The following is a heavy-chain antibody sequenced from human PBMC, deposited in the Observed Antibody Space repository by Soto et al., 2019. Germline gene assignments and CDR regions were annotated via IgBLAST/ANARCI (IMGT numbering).Heavy chain of an antibody. D-gene: IGHD3-10*01. Sequence: GGSLRLSCAASGFTFSSYAMSWVRKAQGKGQEWVSAISGSGGSTYYADSVKGRFTISRDNSKNTLYRQMNRLRAEDTAVYYCAKDSGVNYYGSGSYYNATYYSKNVWGQGTPVTVFS. V-gene: IGHV3-23*01. CDR1: GFTFSSYA. CDR2: ISGSGGST. J-gene: IGHJ6*01. CDR3: AKDSGVNYYGSGSYYNATYYSKNV.